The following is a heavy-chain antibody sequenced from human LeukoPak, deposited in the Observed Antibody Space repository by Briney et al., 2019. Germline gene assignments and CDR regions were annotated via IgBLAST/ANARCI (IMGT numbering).Heavy chain of an antibody. J-gene: IGHJ2*01. D-gene: IGHD6-19*01. CDR3: ARGTQWLGTSYFDL. V-gene: IGHV1-2*02. CDR1: GYTFTGYY. CDR2: INPSTGGT. Sequence: ASVKVSCKASGYTFTGYYMHWVRQAPGQGLEWMGLINPSTGGTNYAQKFQGRVTMTRDTSISTAYMELSRLTSDDTAVYYCARGTQWLGTSYFDLWGRGTLVTVSS.